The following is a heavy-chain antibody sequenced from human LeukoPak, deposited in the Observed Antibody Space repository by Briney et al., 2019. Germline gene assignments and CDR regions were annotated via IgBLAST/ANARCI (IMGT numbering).Heavy chain of an antibody. J-gene: IGHJ4*02. CDR1: GFTFSDYE. CDR2: ISSSGSTM. CDR3: ARVPGGLEWSDFDY. Sequence: GGSPRLSCAASGFTFSDYEMNWVRQAPGKGLEWVSYISSSGSTMYYADSVRGRFTISRDNSKNPLYLQMNSLRAEDTAIYYCARVPGGLEWSDFDYWGQGTLVTVSS. V-gene: IGHV3-48*03. D-gene: IGHD3-3*01.